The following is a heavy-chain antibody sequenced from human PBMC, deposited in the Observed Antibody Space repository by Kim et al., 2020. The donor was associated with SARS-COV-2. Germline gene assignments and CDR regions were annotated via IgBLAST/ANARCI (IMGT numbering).Heavy chain of an antibody. CDR3: ARRMVRGKQEHGFDL. J-gene: IGHJ3*01. V-gene: IGHV3-74*01. D-gene: IGHD3-10*01. Sequence: ADSVKGRFTVSRDNAKSTLTLQMSSLRAEDTAVYFCARRMVRGKQEHGFDLWGQGTTVSVSS.